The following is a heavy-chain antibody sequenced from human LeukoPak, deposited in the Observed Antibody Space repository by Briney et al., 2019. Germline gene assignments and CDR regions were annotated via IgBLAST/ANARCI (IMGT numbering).Heavy chain of an antibody. CDR2: INPNGGST. D-gene: IGHD3-22*01. V-gene: IGHV1-46*01. CDR1: GDTFTDYY. Sequence: GASVKVSCKASGDTFTDYYMHWVRQAPGQGLEWMGIINPNGGSTSYAQKFQGRVTMTRDTSTSTVFMELSSLRSEDTAVYYCARYPRLSSGYSTGILWYFDLWGRGTLVTVSS. J-gene: IGHJ2*01. CDR3: ARYPRLSSGYSTGILWYFDL.